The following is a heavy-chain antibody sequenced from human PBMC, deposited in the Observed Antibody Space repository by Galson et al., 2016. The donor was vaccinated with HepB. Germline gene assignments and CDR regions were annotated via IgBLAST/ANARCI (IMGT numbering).Heavy chain of an antibody. J-gene: IGHJ4*02. CDR2: IYHTGTT. V-gene: IGHV4-4*02. CDR3: APLGYCRGDTCHRVN. D-gene: IGHD2-15*01. CDR1: GGSISSNNW. Sequence: SETLSLTCVVSGGSISSNNWWSWLRQPPGKGLEWIGEIYHTGTTNYNPSLESRVTISLDKSKNQFSMKLSPVTAADTAGYYCAPLGYCRGDTCHRVNWGQGTLVTFSS.